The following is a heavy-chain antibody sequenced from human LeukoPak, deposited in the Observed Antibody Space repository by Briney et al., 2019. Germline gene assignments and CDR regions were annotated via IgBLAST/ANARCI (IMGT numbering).Heavy chain of an antibody. V-gene: IGHV1-69*05. D-gene: IGHD6-6*01. CDR1: GGSFSSYV. CDR2: IIPIFGTP. CDR3: AREEFIAARPDY. J-gene: IGHJ4*02. Sequence: SVKVSCKASGGSFSSYVINWVRQAPGQGLEWMGGIIPIFGTPDYAQRFQGKVTITTDESTSTAYMELSSLTSEDTAVYYCAREEFIAARPDYWGQGTLVTVSS.